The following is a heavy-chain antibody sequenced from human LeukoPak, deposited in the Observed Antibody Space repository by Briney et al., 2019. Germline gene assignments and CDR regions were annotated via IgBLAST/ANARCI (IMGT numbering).Heavy chain of an antibody. D-gene: IGHD6-13*01. V-gene: IGHV3-30*04. CDR1: GFTFSSYA. Sequence: PGGSLRLSCAASGFTFSSYAMHWVRQAPGKGLEWVAVISYDGSNKYYADSVKGRFTISRDNSKNTLYLQMNSLRAEDTAVYYCAKDAKRRIAAAPFDYWGQGTLVTVSS. J-gene: IGHJ4*02. CDR2: ISYDGSNK. CDR3: AKDAKRRIAAAPFDY.